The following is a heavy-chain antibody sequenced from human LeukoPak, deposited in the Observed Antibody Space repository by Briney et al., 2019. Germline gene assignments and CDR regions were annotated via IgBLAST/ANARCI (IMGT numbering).Heavy chain of an antibody. CDR2: ISASDGTT. D-gene: IGHD4-17*01. V-gene: IGHV1-18*01. CDR1: GYSFSIYG. CDR3: ARCGAAVTTHFSH. Sequence: ASVKVSCKASGYSFSIYGITWARQAPGQGLEYLGWISASDGTTNYAQKVQDRVTMTTDTSTSTAYLELRSLRSEDTAVYYCARCGAAVTTHFSHWGQGTLVTVSS. J-gene: IGHJ4*02.